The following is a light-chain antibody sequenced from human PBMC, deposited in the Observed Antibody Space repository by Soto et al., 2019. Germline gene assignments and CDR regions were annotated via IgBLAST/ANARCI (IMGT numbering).Light chain of an antibody. CDR2: GAS. J-gene: IGKJ5*01. CDR1: QSVSSN. V-gene: IGKV3-15*01. CDR3: QQYNTWPPIT. Sequence: EIVLTQSPATLSLSPWERATLSCRASQSVSSNLAWYQQKPGQAPRLLIYGASTRATGLPARFSGSGSGTDFTLTISSLQSEDFAVYYCQQYNTWPPITFGQGTRLEIK.